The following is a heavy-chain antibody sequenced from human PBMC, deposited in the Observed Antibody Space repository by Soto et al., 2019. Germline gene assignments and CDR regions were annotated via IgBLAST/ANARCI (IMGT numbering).Heavy chain of an antibody. V-gene: IGHV3-33*01. D-gene: IGHD3-3*01. CDR3: SREIVLEWLLDAPTIYGMDV. J-gene: IGHJ6*02. CDR2: IWYDGSNK. CDR1: GFTFSSYG. Sequence: PGGSLRLSCAASGFTFSSYGMHWVRQAPGKGLEWVAVIWYDGSNKYYADSVKGRFTISRDNSKNTLYLQMNSLRAEDTAVYYCSREIVLEWLLDAPTIYGMDVWGQGNTVTVSS.